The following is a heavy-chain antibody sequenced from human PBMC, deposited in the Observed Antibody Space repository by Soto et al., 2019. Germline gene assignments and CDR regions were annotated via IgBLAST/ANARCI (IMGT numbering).Heavy chain of an antibody. CDR2: IYPGDSDT. J-gene: IGHJ6*02. Sequence: PGEPLKISCNGSGYTFTNYWIGWVRQMPGKGLEWMGIIYPGDSDTKYNPSFQGQVTISADKSITTTYLRWTSLKASDTAIYYCAASIFYYGMDVWGQGTTVTVSS. CDR1: GYTFTNYW. V-gene: IGHV5-51*01. CDR3: AASIFYYGMDV.